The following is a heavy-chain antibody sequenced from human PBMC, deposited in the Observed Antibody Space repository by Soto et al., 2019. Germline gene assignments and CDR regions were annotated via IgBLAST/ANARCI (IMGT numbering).Heavy chain of an antibody. CDR2: ISGSGGST. D-gene: IGHD3-22*01. J-gene: IGHJ6*02. Sequence: GVLRLSCAASGFTFSSYAMSWVRQAPGKGLEWVSAISGSGGSTYYADSVKGRFTISRDNSKNTLYLQMNSLRAEDTAVYYCAKDGHYYDSSGYYYYYYGMDVWGQGTTVTVSS. V-gene: IGHV3-23*01. CDR1: GFTFSSYA. CDR3: AKDGHYYDSSGYYYYYYGMDV.